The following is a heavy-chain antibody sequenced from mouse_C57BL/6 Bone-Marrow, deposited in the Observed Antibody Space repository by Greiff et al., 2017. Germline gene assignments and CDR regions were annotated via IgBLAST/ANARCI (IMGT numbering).Heavy chain of an antibody. D-gene: IGHD3-2*02. Sequence: QVQLQQPGAELVMPGASVKLSCKASGYTFTSYWMHWVKQRPGQGLEWIGEIDPSDSYTNYNQKFKGKSTLTVDKSSSTAYMQLSSLTSEDSAVYYWARSSSGQGGWFAYWGQGTLVTGSA. J-gene: IGHJ3*01. V-gene: IGHV1-69*01. CDR3: ARSSSGQGGWFAY. CDR1: GYTFTSYW. CDR2: IDPSDSYT.